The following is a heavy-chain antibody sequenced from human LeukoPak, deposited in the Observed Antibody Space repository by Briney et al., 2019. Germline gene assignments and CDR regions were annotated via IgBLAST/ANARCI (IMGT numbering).Heavy chain of an antibody. Sequence: ASVKVSCKASGGTFTSYAISWVRQAPGPGLEWKGGIIPIFGTANYAQKFQGRVTITADKSTSPAYMELSSLRSEDTAVYYCARALPRYYYDRSGYSRAPLNAFDIWGQGTMVTVSS. J-gene: IGHJ3*02. CDR3: ARALPRYYYDRSGYSRAPLNAFDI. D-gene: IGHD3-22*01. CDR1: GGTFTSYA. CDR2: IIPIFGTA. V-gene: IGHV1-69*06.